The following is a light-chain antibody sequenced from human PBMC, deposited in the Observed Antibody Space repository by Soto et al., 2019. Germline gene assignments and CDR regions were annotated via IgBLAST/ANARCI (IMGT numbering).Light chain of an antibody. J-gene: IGKJ1*01. CDR2: DAS. CDR1: QSISPW. CDR3: LQYHTYRT. Sequence: DIQMTQSPSTLSASVGDRVTITGRASQSISPWLAWYQQKPGKAPKLLIFDASNLESGVPSRFSDSGSGTEFTLTISSLQPDDFATYYCLQYHTYRTFXQGTKVDIK. V-gene: IGKV1-5*01.